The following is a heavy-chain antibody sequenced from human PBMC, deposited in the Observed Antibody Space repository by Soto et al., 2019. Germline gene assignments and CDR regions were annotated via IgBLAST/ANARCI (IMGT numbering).Heavy chain of an antibody. CDR2: TYYRSKWYN. J-gene: IGHJ6*02. CDR3: ARGVRHSSGWDYYYYGMDV. Sequence: SQTLSLTCVISGDSVSSNSAAWNWIRQSPSRGLEWLGRTYYRSKWYNDYAVSVKSRITINPDTSKNQFSLQLNSVTPEDTAVYYCARGVRHSSGWDYYYYGMDVWGQGTKVTVS. CDR1: GDSVSSNSAA. V-gene: IGHV6-1*01. D-gene: IGHD6-19*01.